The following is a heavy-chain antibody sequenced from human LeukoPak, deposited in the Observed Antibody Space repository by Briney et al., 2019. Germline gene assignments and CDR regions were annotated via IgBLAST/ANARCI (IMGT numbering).Heavy chain of an antibody. D-gene: IGHD4-17*01. CDR2: VYYSGGT. J-gene: IGHJ4*02. CDR1: GFSINPSSYY. V-gene: IGHV4-39*01. Sequence: PSETLSLTCTVSGFSINPSSYYWGWIRQPPGKGLEWIGSVYYSGGTYYNPSLKSRLTISVDTSKSQFSLRLSSVTAADTAVYYCARLYGDYARSDYWGQGSLVTVSS. CDR3: ARLYGDYARSDY.